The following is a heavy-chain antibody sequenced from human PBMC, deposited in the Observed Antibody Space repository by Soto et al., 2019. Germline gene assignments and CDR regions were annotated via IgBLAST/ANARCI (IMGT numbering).Heavy chain of an antibody. CDR1: GYTFTSYD. CDR2: MNPNSGNT. D-gene: IGHD3-9*01. Sequence: ASVKVSCKASGYTFTSYDINWVRQATGQGLEWMGWMNPNSGNTGYAQKFQGRVTMTRNTSISTAYMELSSLRSEDTAVYYCVTGRDYGWLDHPDNALEVWGQGTMVTVSS. V-gene: IGHV1-8*01. J-gene: IGHJ3*01. CDR3: VTGRDYGWLDHPDNALEV.